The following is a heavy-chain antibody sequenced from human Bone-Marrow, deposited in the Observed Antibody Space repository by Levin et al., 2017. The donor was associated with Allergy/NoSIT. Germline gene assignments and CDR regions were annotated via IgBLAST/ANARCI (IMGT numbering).Heavy chain of an antibody. V-gene: IGHV3-53*01. Sequence: GGSLRLSCAASGLSVSNNYMTWVRQAPEKGLEWVSVIHRGGNTYYADSVKGRFTISRDNSKNTLNLQMNRLRAEDTAVYYCARWSGSSLDYWGQGTLVTVSS. CDR3: ARWSGSSLDY. CDR2: IHRGGNT. CDR1: GLSVSNNY. J-gene: IGHJ4*02. D-gene: IGHD6-13*01.